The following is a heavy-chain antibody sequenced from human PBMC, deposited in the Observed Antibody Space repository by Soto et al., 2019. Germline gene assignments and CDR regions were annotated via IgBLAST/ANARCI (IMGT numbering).Heavy chain of an antibody. CDR2: IYYSGST. Sequence: PSETLSLTCTVSGGSISSYYWSWIRQPPGKGLEWIGYIYYSGSTNYNPSLKSRVTISVDTSKNQFSLKLSSVTAADTAVYYCARWGDCSGGSCYEYYYYAIDAWGQGTTVT. J-gene: IGHJ6*02. CDR3: ARWGDCSGGSCYEYYYYAIDA. CDR1: GGSISSYY. D-gene: IGHD2-15*01. V-gene: IGHV4-59*01.